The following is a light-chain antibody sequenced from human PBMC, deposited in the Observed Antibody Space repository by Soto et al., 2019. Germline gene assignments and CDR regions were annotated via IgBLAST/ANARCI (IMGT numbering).Light chain of an antibody. V-gene: IGKV1-5*03. CDR1: QTISSW. J-gene: IGKJ1*01. Sequence: DIQMTQSPSTLSGSVGDRVTITCRASQTISSWLAWYQQKPGKAPKLLIYKASTLKSGVPSRFNGSASGTEFTLTISSLQPDDFATYYCQHYNSYSEAFGQGAKVDIK. CDR3: QHYNSYSEA. CDR2: KAS.